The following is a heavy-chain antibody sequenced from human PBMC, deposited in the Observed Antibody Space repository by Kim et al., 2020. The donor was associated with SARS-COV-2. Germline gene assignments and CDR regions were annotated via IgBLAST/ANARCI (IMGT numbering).Heavy chain of an antibody. J-gene: IGHJ4*02. D-gene: IGHD3-10*01. CDR3: ARDDTAGNIDY. Sequence: GGSLRLSCAASGFTFSFYYMGWARQAPGKGLEWLANINHDGSVKAYVDSVKGRFTISRDNAKSSLFLQMNSLRAEDTAVYVCARDDTAGNIDYWGQGTLVTVSS. CDR2: INHDGSVK. CDR1: GFTFSFYY. V-gene: IGHV3-7*03.